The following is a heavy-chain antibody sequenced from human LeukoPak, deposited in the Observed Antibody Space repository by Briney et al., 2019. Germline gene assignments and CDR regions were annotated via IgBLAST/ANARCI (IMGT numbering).Heavy chain of an antibody. J-gene: IGHJ4*02. CDR3: ARDGPSVAGTPFDY. CDR2: INPSGGSA. D-gene: IGHD6-19*01. V-gene: IGHV1-46*01. Sequence: ASVKVSCTASGYTFTSYYMHWVRQAPGQGLEWMGIINPSGGSASYAQKFQGRVTMTRDMSTSTVYMELSSLRSEDTAVYYCARDGPSVAGTPFDYWGQGTLVTVSS. CDR1: GYTFTSYY.